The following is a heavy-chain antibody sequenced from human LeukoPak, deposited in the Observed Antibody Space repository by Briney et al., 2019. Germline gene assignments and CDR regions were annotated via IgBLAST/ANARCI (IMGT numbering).Heavy chain of an antibody. CDR2: IKQEGTEK. Sequence: SGGSLRLSCAASGFNFDFYFMNWVRQAPGKGLEWVANIKQEGTEKKYVDSVKGRFTISRDNAKNSLYLQMNSLRAEDTAVYYCARDRGYSGYEAFDYWGQGTLVAVSS. J-gene: IGHJ4*02. CDR3: ARDRGYSGYEAFDY. CDR1: GFNFDFYF. V-gene: IGHV3-7*01. D-gene: IGHD3-22*01.